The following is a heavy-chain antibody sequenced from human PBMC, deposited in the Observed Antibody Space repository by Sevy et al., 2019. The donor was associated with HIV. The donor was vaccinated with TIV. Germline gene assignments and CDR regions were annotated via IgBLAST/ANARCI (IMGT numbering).Heavy chain of an antibody. D-gene: IGHD3-3*01. CDR3: ARGNDFCSREGDDY. CDR1: GYTFTSYG. Sequence: ASVKVSCKASGYTFTSYGISWVRQAPGQGLEWMGWISAYNGNTNYAQKLQGRVTMTTDTSTSKDYMELRSLRSDDTGVYYRARGNDFCSREGDDYWGQGTLVTVSS. V-gene: IGHV1-18*04. CDR2: ISAYNGNT. J-gene: IGHJ4*02.